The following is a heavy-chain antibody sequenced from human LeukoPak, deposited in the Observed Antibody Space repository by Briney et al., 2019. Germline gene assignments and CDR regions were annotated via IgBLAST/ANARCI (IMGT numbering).Heavy chain of an antibody. D-gene: IGHD1-26*01. Sequence: GGSLRLSCAASGFTFSSYWMSWVRQAPGKGLEWVANIKQDGSEKYYVDSVKGRFTISRDNAKNSLHLQMNSLRAEDTAVYYCAREDWELHFDYWGQGTLVTVSS. V-gene: IGHV3-7*01. CDR2: IKQDGSEK. CDR1: GFTFSSYW. CDR3: AREDWELHFDY. J-gene: IGHJ4*02.